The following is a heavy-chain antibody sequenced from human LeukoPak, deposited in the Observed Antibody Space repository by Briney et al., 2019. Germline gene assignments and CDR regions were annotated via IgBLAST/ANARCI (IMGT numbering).Heavy chain of an antibody. Sequence: GGSLRLSCAASGFTFNRYAMSWVRQAPGKGLEWVSYISSSGSYIYFADSVKGRFTISRDNARNSLYLQMNSLRAEDTAVYYCARGYSNYGYAFDIWGQGTMVTVSS. V-gene: IGHV3-21*05. J-gene: IGHJ3*02. CDR3: ARGYSNYGYAFDI. D-gene: IGHD4-11*01. CDR2: ISSSGSYI. CDR1: GFTFNRYA.